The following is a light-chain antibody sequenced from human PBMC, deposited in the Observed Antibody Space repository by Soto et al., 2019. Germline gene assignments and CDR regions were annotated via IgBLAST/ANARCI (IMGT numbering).Light chain of an antibody. J-gene: IGKJ1*01. CDR3: QQRSNWPRGT. Sequence: EIVLTQSPATLSLSPGVRATLSCRASQSVSSYLAWYQQKPGQAPRLLIYDASNRATGIPARFSGSGSGTDFTLTISCLEPEDFAVYYCQQRSNWPRGTFGQGPKVEIK. CDR2: DAS. CDR1: QSVSSY. V-gene: IGKV3-11*01.